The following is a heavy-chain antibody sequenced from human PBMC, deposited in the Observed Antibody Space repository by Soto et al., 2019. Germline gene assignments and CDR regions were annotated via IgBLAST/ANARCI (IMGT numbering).Heavy chain of an antibody. CDR3: ESSYYGSGNPKDYYYGMEV. J-gene: IGHJ6*02. V-gene: IGHV1-3*01. CDR2: INAGNVNT. CDR1: GYTFTSYA. Sequence: QVQLVQSGAEVKKPGASVKVSCKASGYTFTSYAMHWVRQAPGQRLEWMGWINAGNVNTKYSQKFQGRVTITRDTSASTAYMELSSLRSEDTAVYYCESSYYGSGNPKDYYYGMEVWGQGTTVTVSS. D-gene: IGHD3-10*01.